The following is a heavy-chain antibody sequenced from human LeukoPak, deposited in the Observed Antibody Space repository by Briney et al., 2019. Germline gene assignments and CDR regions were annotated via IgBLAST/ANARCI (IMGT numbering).Heavy chain of an antibody. J-gene: IGHJ3*02. CDR2: ISSSSSHI. CDR3: ARGYWQLRAFDI. D-gene: IGHD2-15*01. CDR1: GFTFSSYS. V-gene: IGHV3-21*01. Sequence: GGSLRLSCAASGFTFSSYSMNWVRQAPGKGLEWVSSISSSSSHIYYADSVKGRFTISRDNAKNSLYLQMNSLRAEDTAVYYCARGYWQLRAFDIWGQGTMVTVSS.